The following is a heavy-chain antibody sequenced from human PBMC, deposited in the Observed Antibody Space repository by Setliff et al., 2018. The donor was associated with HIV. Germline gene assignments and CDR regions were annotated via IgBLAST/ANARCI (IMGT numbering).Heavy chain of an antibody. CDR1: RHSISNGYY. J-gene: IGHJ4*02. CDR3: AISNFWSGYSTSPPDYFDY. V-gene: IGHV4-38-2*01. CDR2: IYHSGSA. D-gene: IGHD3-3*01. Sequence: KPSETLSLTCSVFRHSISNGYYWGWIRQPPGKGLEWIGSIYHSGSAYYNPSLESRVTILVDTSKNHFSLNLSSVTAADTAVYYCAISNFWSGYSTSPPDYFDYWGQGMLVTVS.